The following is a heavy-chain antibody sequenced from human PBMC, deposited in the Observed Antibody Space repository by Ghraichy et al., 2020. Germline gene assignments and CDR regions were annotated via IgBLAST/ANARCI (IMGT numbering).Heavy chain of an antibody. CDR1: GFTFSSYA. J-gene: IGHJ4*02. CDR3: AKAGLSRGSGGAYSYYFDY. CDR2: ISGSGGST. V-gene: IGHV3-23*01. D-gene: IGHD4-17*01. Sequence: GGSLRLSCAASGFTFSSYAMSWVRQAPGKGLEWVSAISGSGGSTYYADSVKGRFTISRDNSKNTLYLQMNSLRAEDTAVYYCAKAGLSRGSGGAYSYYFDYWGQGTLVTVSS.